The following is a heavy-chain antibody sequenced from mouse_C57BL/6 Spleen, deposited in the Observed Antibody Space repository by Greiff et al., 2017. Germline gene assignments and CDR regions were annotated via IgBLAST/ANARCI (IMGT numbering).Heavy chain of an antibody. CDR3: ARGGYDYDAWFAY. Sequence: EVQLQESGPGLVKPSQSLSLTCTVTGYSITSGYDWHWIRHFPGNKLEWMGYISYSGSTNYNPSLKSRISITHEQSTNHFFLKLKSLTTEDTATYYCARGGYDYDAWFAYWGQGTLVTVSA. J-gene: IGHJ3*01. V-gene: IGHV3-1*01. CDR1: GYSITSGYD. D-gene: IGHD2-4*01. CDR2: ISYSGST.